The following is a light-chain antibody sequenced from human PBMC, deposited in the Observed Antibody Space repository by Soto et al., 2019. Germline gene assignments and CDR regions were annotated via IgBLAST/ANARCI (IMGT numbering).Light chain of an antibody. CDR3: QQYYSTPRT. J-gene: IGKJ2*02. CDR1: QSLLYSSTNKNY. V-gene: IGKV4-1*01. Sequence: DIVMTQSPDSLAVSLGERATINCKSSQSLLYSSTNKNYLIWYQQKPGQPPKLLIYWASTRESGVPDRFSGSWSGTDFTLTISSLQAEDVAVYYCQQYYSTPRTFGQGTKLEI. CDR2: WAS.